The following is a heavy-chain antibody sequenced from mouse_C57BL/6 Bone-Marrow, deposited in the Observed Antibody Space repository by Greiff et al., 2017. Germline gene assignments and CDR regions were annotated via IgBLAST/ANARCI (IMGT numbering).Heavy chain of an antibody. J-gene: IGHJ3*01. CDR1: GFTFSSYA. CDR3: ASDPISPSY. Sequence: EVQRVESGGGLVKPGGSLKLSCAASGFTFSSYAMSWVRQTPEKRLEWVATISDGGSYTYYPDNVKGRFTISIDNATNNLYLQMSHLKSEDTAVYSGASDPISPSYWGRGTVATVSA. D-gene: IGHD6-5*01. V-gene: IGHV5-4*01. CDR2: ISDGGSYT.